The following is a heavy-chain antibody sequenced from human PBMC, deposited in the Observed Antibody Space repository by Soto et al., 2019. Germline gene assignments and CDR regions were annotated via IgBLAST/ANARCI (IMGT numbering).Heavy chain of an antibody. J-gene: IGHJ4*02. D-gene: IGHD5-12*01. V-gene: IGHV3-11*06. Sequence: GGSLRLSCAASGFTFSDYYMSWIRQAPGKGLEWVSYISSSSSYTNYADSVKGRFTISRDNAKNSLYLQMNSLRAEDTAVYYCASTLVAPGYWGQGTLVTVSS. CDR2: ISSSSSYT. CDR1: GFTFSDYY. CDR3: ASTLVAPGY.